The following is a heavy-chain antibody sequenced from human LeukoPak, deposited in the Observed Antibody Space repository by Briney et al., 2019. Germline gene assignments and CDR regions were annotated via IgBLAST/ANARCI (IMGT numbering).Heavy chain of an antibody. CDR2: MNQDGSAK. CDR1: GFTFSSFW. D-gene: IGHD3-10*01. V-gene: IGHV3-7*01. CDR3: ARDCRTYGYF. Sequence: GGSLRLSCAVSGFTFSSFWMAWVRQPPGKGLEWVANMNQDGSAKTYVDSVKGRFTISRDNAKNSLYLQMDSLRAEDTAVYYCARDCRTYGYFWGRGTLVTVSS. J-gene: IGHJ4*02.